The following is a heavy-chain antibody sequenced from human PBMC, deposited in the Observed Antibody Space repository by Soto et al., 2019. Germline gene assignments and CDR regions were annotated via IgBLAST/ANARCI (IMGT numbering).Heavy chain of an antibody. J-gene: IGHJ4*02. CDR2: ISSSSSTI. D-gene: IGHD3-16*02. Sequence: EVQLVESGGGLVQPGGSLRLSCAASGFTFSSYSMNWVRQAPGKGLEWVSYISSSSSTIYYADSVKGRFTISRDNAKNSLYLQMNSLRDEDTAVYYCARIMITFGGVIVNEDYFDYWGQGTLVTVSS. CDR3: ARIMITFGGVIVNEDYFDY. CDR1: GFTFSSYS. V-gene: IGHV3-48*02.